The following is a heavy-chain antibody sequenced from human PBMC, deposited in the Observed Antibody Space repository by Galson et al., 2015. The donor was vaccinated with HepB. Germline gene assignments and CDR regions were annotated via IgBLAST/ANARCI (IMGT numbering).Heavy chain of an antibody. Sequence: SVKVSCKASGYTFTSYDINWVRQATGQGLEWMGWINPNSGNTGYAQKFQGRVTMTRNTSISTAYMELSSLRSEDTAVYYCARGDCSSTSCYTWWATVTAVHNWFDPWGQGTLVTVSS. V-gene: IGHV1-8*01. CDR3: ARGDCSSTSCYTWWATVTAVHNWFDP. J-gene: IGHJ5*02. D-gene: IGHD2-2*02. CDR2: INPNSGNT. CDR1: GYTFTSYD.